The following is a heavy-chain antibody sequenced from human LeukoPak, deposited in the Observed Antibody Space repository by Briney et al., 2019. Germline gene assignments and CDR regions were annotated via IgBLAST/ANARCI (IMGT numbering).Heavy chain of an antibody. V-gene: IGHV4-59*01. J-gene: IGHJ5*02. CDR1: GGSISSYY. Sequence: PSETLPLTCSVSGGSISSYYWSWIRQPPGKGLEWIGYISYSGSTNYNPSLKSRVTISVDTSKNQFSLKLSSVTAADTAVYYCAREFYTALRSWGQGTLVTVSS. CDR3: AREFYTALRS. CDR2: ISYSGST. D-gene: IGHD2-2*02.